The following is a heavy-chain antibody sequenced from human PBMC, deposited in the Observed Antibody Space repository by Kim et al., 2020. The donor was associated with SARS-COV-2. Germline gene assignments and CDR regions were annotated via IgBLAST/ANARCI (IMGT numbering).Heavy chain of an antibody. CDR3: TAARNSWYFDL. D-gene: IGHD1-7*01. J-gene: IGHJ2*01. CDR2: ISGGGT. CDR1: GFTFSSYA. Sequence: GGSLRLSCAASGFTFSSYAMSWVRQAPGKGLEWVSGISGGGTYYADSVKGRFTISRDNTKNTLYLRMDSLRADDPAVYYCTAARNSWYFDLWGRGTLVTVSS. V-gene: IGHV3-23*01.